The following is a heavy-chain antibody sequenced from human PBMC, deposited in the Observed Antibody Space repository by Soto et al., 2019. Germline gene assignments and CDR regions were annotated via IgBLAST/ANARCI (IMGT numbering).Heavy chain of an antibody. J-gene: IGHJ6*04. CDR2: IKPDGSEK. Sequence: PGGSLRLSCAASGFTFSSHWMSWVRQAPGKGLEWVANIKPDGSEKWYVDSVKGRFTISRDNAKNSLYLQMNSLRAEDTALYYCTKKKPWCGRDVGGKGTRFTVPS. CDR3: TKKKPWCGRDV. V-gene: IGHV3-7*05. D-gene: IGHD2-15*01. CDR1: GFTFSSHW.